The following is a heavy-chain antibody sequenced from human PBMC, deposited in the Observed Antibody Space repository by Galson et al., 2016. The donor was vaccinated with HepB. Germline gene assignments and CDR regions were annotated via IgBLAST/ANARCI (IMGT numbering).Heavy chain of an antibody. CDR2: IWADGRNK. CDR1: GFTFSDFG. D-gene: IGHD2-2*03. Sequence: SLRLSGAASGFTFSDFGMHWARQAPGKGLDWLAGIWADGRNKYYAESVKGRFTISRDNSKNTLYLHMTSRRAEDTAVYYCAREGHPWIACFDNWGQGTLVTVSS. CDR3: AREGHPWIACFDN. J-gene: IGHJ4*02. V-gene: IGHV3-33*01.